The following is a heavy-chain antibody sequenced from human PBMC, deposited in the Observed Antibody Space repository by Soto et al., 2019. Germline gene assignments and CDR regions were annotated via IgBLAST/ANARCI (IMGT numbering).Heavy chain of an antibody. CDR1: GFTFSSYA. J-gene: IGHJ4*02. CDR2: ISGSGGST. CDR3: AKELGYCSGGSCYPSYFDY. D-gene: IGHD2-15*01. V-gene: IGHV3-23*01. Sequence: PGGSLRLSCAASGFTFSSYAMSWVRQAPGKGLEWVSAISGSGGSTYYADSVKGRFTISRDNSKNTLYLQMNSLRAEDTAVYYCAKELGYCSGGSCYPSYFDYWGQGTLVTVSS.